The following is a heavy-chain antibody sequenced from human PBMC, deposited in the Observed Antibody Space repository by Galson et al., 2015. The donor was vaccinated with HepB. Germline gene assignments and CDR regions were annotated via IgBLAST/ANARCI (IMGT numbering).Heavy chain of an antibody. CDR3: ASPIEVVSVYEGVDG. J-gene: IGHJ6*02. CDR1: GITFSSYC. Sequence: SLRLSCAASGITFSSYCMNWVRQAPGKGLEWVSSIRRSSSYIYYADSVKGRFTISRDNAKNSLYLQMNSLRAEDTAVYYCASPIEVVSVYEGVDGCGHGTAVTAAS. V-gene: IGHV3-21*01. CDR2: IRRSSSYI. D-gene: IGHD5/OR15-5a*01.